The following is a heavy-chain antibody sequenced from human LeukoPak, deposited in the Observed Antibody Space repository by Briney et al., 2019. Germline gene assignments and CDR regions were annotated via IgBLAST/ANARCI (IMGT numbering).Heavy chain of an antibody. CDR1: GFTFSSYS. Sequence: GGSLRLSCAASGFTFSSYSMNWVRQAPGKGLEWVSSISSSSSYIYYADSVKGRFTISRDNAKNSPYLQMNSLRAEDTAVYYCARDESYYDFWSGYYKHYYYYYMDVWGKGTTVTVSS. V-gene: IGHV3-21*01. CDR3: ARDESYYDFWSGYYKHYYYYYMDV. CDR2: ISSSSSYI. D-gene: IGHD3-3*01. J-gene: IGHJ6*03.